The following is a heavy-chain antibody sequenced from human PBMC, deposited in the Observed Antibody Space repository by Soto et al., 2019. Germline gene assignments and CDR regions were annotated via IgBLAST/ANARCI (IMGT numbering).Heavy chain of an antibody. CDR1: GDSVSSNSAA. CDR3: ARESAGTYYFDF. D-gene: IGHD6-19*01. CDR2: AYYRSKWYN. J-gene: IGHJ4*02. Sequence: QVQLQQSGPGLVRPSQTLSLTCAISGDSVSSNSAAWNWIRQSPSRGLEWLGRAYYRSKWYNDYAIPVKSRITINPHTTKSQISLQVNTLATEDTVVYYCARESAGTYYFDFWGQGTVVTVSS. V-gene: IGHV6-1*01.